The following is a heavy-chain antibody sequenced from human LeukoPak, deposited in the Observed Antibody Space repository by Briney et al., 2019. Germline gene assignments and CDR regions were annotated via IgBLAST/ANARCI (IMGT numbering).Heavy chain of an antibody. CDR1: GFPFSSYA. CDR2: LSDSGGRT. CDR3: AKDPTRSEGGLDY. V-gene: IGHV3-23*01. J-gene: IGHJ4*02. D-gene: IGHD6-25*01. Sequence: PGGPLTLSYAASGFPFSSYAKSWFRQAPGKGLEWVSDLSDSGGRTYYADPVKGRFTISRDNSKNTLYLQMNSLRVEDAAIYYCAKDPTRSEGGLDYWGQGTLVTVS.